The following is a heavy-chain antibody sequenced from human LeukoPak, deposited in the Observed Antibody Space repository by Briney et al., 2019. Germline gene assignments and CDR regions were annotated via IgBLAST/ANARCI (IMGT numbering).Heavy chain of an antibody. D-gene: IGHD2-2*01. Sequence: PSETLSLTCTVSGGSISSSSYYWGWIRQPPGKGLEWIGSIYYSGSTYYNPSLKSRVTISVDTSKNQFSLKLSSVTAADTAVYYCARIYCSSTSCPYGRYYYYYYMDVWGKGTTVTVSS. V-gene: IGHV4-39*01. CDR3: ARIYCSSTSCPYGRYYYYYYMDV. J-gene: IGHJ6*03. CDR1: GGSISSSSYY. CDR2: IYYSGST.